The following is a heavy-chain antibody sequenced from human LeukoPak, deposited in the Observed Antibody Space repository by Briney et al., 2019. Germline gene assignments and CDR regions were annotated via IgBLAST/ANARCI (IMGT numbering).Heavy chain of an antibody. J-gene: IGHJ6*03. CDR2: MNPNSGNT. V-gene: IGHV1-8*01. CDR3: ARVAGYSSSLTLYYYYYMDV. D-gene: IGHD6-13*01. CDR1: GYTFTSYD. Sequence: ASVKVSCKASGYTFTSYDINWVRQATGQGLEWMGWMNPNSGNTGYAQKFQGRVTMTRNTSISTAYMELSSLRSEDTAVYYCARVAGYSSSLTLYYYYYMDVWGKGTTVTISS.